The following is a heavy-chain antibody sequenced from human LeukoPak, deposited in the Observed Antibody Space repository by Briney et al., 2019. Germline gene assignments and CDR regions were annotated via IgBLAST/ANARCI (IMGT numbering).Heavy chain of an antibody. D-gene: IGHD6-19*01. CDR3: ARSGSSGWYLDFDY. CDR2: IYHSGST. Sequence: SETLSLTCTVSGGSISSYYWSWIRQPPGKGLEWIGSIYHSGSTYYNPSLKSRVTISVDTSKNQFSLKPSSVTAADTAVYYCARSGSSGWYLDFDYWGQGTLVTVSS. J-gene: IGHJ4*02. V-gene: IGHV4-59*05. CDR1: GGSISSYY.